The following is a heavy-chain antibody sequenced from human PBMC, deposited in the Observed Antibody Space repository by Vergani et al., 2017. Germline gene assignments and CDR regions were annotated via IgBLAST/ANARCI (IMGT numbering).Heavy chain of an antibody. J-gene: IGHJ4*01. Sequence: EVELVDSGGKVVRPGGSLRLSCADSGFTFSTFGMNWVRQAPGKGLEWVSSISVSSTYISYTDSVKGRFTISRDNAKNSLFLQMNSLRAEDTAVYFCATAHPGDYFHFWGQGILVTVSS. CDR3: ATAHPGDYFHF. V-gene: IGHV3-21*02. CDR1: GFTFSTFG. CDR2: ISVSSTYI.